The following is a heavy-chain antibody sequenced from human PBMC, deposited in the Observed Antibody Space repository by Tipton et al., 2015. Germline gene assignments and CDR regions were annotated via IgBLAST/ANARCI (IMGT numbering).Heavy chain of an antibody. CDR1: GGSISSSSYY. CDR3: ARLPPPELRYFDWLSHFDY. V-gene: IGHV4-39*01. Sequence: LRLSCTVSGGSISSSSYYWGWIRQPPGKGLEWIGTTYYSGNTYCNPSLKSRVTISVDTSKNQFSLKLSSVTAADTAVYYCARLPPPELRYFDWLSHFDYWGQGTVVTVSS. CDR2: TYYSGNT. J-gene: IGHJ4*02. D-gene: IGHD3-9*01.